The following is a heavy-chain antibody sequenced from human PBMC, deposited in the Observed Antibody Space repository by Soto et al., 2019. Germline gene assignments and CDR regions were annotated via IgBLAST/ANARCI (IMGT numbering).Heavy chain of an antibody. J-gene: IGHJ6*04. D-gene: IGHD3-3*01. CDR1: GGSISSYY. CDR3: ARRSRYYDFWSGYYLDV. CDR2: IYYSGST. V-gene: IGHV4-59*08. Sequence: SETLSLTCTVSGGSISSYYWSWIRQPPGKGLEWIGYIYYSGSTNYNPSLKGRVTISVDTSKNQFSLKLSSVTAADTAVYYCARRSRYYDFWSGYYLDVWGKGTTVTVSS.